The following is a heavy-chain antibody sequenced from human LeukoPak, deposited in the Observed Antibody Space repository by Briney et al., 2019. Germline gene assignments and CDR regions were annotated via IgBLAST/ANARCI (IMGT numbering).Heavy chain of an antibody. Sequence: ASVKVSCKASGYTFTSHAMNWVRQAPGQGLEWMGWINTNTGNPTYAQGFTGRFVFSLDTSVSTAYLQISSLKAEDTAVYYCARVQYFDWFNYYYYMDVWGKGTTVTVSS. CDR2: INTNTGNP. V-gene: IGHV7-4-1*02. CDR1: GYTFTSHA. D-gene: IGHD3-9*01. J-gene: IGHJ6*03. CDR3: ARVQYFDWFNYYYYMDV.